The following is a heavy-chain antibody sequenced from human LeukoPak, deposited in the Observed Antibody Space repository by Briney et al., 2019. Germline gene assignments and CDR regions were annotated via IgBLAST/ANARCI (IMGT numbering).Heavy chain of an antibody. CDR3: SSTICGGDCHLDY. D-gene: IGHD2-21*02. Sequence: ASVKVSCKPSGYTFSGYYIQCVRQAPGQGLEWMGWINPNSGGTNYAQKFQGRVTMTRDTSISTAYMELSRLRSDDTAVYYCSSTICGGDCHLDYWGQGTLVTVSS. V-gene: IGHV1-2*02. J-gene: IGHJ4*02. CDR2: INPNSGGT. CDR1: GYTFSGYY.